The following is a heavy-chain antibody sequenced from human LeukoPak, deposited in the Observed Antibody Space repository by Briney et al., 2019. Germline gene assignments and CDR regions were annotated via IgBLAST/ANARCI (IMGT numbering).Heavy chain of an antibody. D-gene: IGHD5-24*01. CDR2: GYHSGST. CDR1: GISISSYY. V-gene: IGHV4-59*01. Sequence: SETLSLTCTVPGISISSYYWSWIRQPPGKGLEWIGYGYHSGSTNYNPSLKSRVTISVDTSKKQFSLKLSSVTAADTALYYCARGDGYNYYWGQGTLVTVSS. J-gene: IGHJ4*02. CDR3: ARGDGYNYY.